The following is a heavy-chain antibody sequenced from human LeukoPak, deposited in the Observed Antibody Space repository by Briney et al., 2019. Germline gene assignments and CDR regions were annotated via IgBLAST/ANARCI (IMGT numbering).Heavy chain of an antibody. CDR1: GFTFSSYA. D-gene: IGHD2-2*02. J-gene: IGHJ4*02. V-gene: IGHV3-23*01. CDR2: ISGSGGST. Sequence: GGSLRPSCAASGFTFSSYAMSWVRQAPGKGLEWVSAISGSGGSTYYADSVKGRFTISRDNSKNTLYLQMNSLRAEDTAVYYCAKDLFFWGRGAIDNYWGQGTLVTVSS. CDR3: AKDLFFWGRGAIDNY.